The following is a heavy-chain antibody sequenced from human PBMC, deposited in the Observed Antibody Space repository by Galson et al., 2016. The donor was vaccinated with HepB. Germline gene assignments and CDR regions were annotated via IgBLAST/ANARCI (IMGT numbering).Heavy chain of an antibody. CDR1: GGSISSYY. D-gene: IGHD3-22*01. CDR2: IYDSGST. J-gene: IGHJ4*02. Sequence: SETLSLTCTVAGGSISSYYWSWIRQPPGKGLEWIGYIYDSGSTNYNPSLRSRVTMSVDTSKNQFSLKLSSWTAADTAVYYGAREVYYYYSSGYYYYYFDYWGQGTLVTVSS. V-gene: IGHV4-59*01. CDR3: AREVYYYYSSGYYYYYFDY.